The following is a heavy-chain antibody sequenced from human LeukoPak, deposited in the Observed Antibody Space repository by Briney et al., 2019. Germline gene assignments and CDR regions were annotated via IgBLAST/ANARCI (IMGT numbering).Heavy chain of an antibody. D-gene: IGHD5-24*01. J-gene: IGHJ4*02. CDR2: IYWDDDK. V-gene: IGHV2-5*02. Sequence: SGPTLVKPTQTLTLTCTFSGFSLSTSGVGVGWIRQPPGKALEWLALIYWDDDKRYSPSLKSRLTITKDTSKNQVVLTMTNMDPVDTATYYCALAEGDGYNYYFDYWGQGTLVTVSS. CDR3: ALAEGDGYNYYFDY. CDR1: GFSLSTSGVG.